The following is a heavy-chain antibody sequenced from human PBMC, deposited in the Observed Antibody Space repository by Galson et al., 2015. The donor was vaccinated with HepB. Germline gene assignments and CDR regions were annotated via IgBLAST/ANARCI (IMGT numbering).Heavy chain of an antibody. CDR3: ARDYYDSSGYYRFFDY. CDR1: GFTFSSYA. CDR2: ISGSGGST. D-gene: IGHD3-22*01. V-gene: IGHV3-23*01. Sequence: SLRLSCAASGFTFSSYAMSWVRQAPGKGLEWVSAISGSGGSTYYADSVKGRFTISRDNSKNTLYLQMNSLRAEDTAMYYCARDYYDSSGYYRFFDYWGQGTLVTVSS. J-gene: IGHJ4*02.